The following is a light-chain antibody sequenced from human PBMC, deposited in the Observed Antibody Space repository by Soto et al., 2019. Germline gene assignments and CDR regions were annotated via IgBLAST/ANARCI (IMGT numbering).Light chain of an antibody. CDR2: DAS. V-gene: IGKV1-13*02. CDR3: QQFNSYPQAFT. Sequence: AIQLTQSPSSLSASVGDRVTITCRASQGISSALAWYQQKPGKAPKILIYDASSLESGVPSRFSGRGSGTDFTLTISSLQPEDFATYYCQQFNSYPQAFTFGPGTKVDIK. CDR1: QGISSA. J-gene: IGKJ3*01.